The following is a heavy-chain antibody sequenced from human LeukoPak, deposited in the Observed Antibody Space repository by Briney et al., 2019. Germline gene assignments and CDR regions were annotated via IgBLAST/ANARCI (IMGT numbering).Heavy chain of an antibody. CDR1: GFTFSSYS. Sequence: GGSLRLSCAASGFTFSSYSVNWVRQAPGKALEWVPSISSSSSYLYYADSVKGRFTISRDNAKNSLYLQMNSLRAEDTAVYYCARDAPLRGYYGMDVWGRGTTVTVSS. J-gene: IGHJ6*04. CDR2: ISSSSSYL. V-gene: IGHV3-21*01. CDR3: ARDAPLRGYYGMDV.